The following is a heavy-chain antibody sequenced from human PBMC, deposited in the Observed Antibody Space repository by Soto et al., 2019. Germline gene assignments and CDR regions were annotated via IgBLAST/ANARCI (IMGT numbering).Heavy chain of an antibody. CDR3: AKEVSLGSTVDLGY. J-gene: IGHJ4*02. D-gene: IGHD7-27*01. Sequence: WSLRLSCAASGFTFSIFAMSWVRQSPGKGLEWVSTISGSGGSTYYADAVKGRFTISRDNSMGTLYLQMKSLRVEDTAIYYCAKEVSLGSTVDLGYCGQGALVTVSS. CDR2: ISGSGGST. V-gene: IGHV3-23*01. CDR1: GFTFSIFA.